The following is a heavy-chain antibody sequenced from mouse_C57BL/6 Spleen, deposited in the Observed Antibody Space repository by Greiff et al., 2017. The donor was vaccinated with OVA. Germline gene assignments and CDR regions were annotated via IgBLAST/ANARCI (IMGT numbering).Heavy chain of an antibody. J-gene: IGHJ2*01. CDR2: IDPSDSYT. CDR1: GYTFTSYW. V-gene: IGHV1-69*01. CDR3: ARLGDEDY. Sequence: QVQLQQPGAELVMPGASVKLSCKASGYTFTSYWMHWVKQRPGQGLEWIGEIDPSDSYTNYTQKFKGQSTLTVDKSSSTAYMQLSSLTSEYSAVYYGARLGDEDYWGQGTTLTVSS.